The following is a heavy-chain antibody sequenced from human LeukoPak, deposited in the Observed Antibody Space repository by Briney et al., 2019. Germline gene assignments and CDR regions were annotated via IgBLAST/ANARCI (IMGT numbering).Heavy chain of an antibody. V-gene: IGHV3-23*01. Sequence: GGSLRLSCAASGFTFSSYAMSWVRQAPGKGLEWVSAISGSGGSTYYADSVKGRFTISRDNSKNTLYLQMNSLRAEDTAVYYCARDHSCSSTSCSPTGDYWGQGTLVTVSS. CDR2: ISGSGGST. J-gene: IGHJ4*02. CDR1: GFTFSSYA. CDR3: ARDHSCSSTSCSPTGDY. D-gene: IGHD2-2*01.